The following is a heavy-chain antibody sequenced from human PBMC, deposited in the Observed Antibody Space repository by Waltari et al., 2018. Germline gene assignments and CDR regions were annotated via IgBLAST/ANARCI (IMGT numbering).Heavy chain of an antibody. Sequence: QVQLQESGPGLVKPSQTLSLTCAVSGGSISSGGFSWTWIRQRPGTGLAWIGNIYPSGNMFYNPSLRSRASMSVDTSKNQFSLRLTSVTAADTAVYYCAIDRNTRFDPWGQGTLVTVSS. J-gene: IGHJ5*02. D-gene: IGHD5-18*01. CDR2: IYPSGNM. V-gene: IGHV4-31*11. CDR3: AIDRNTRFDP. CDR1: GGSISSGGFS.